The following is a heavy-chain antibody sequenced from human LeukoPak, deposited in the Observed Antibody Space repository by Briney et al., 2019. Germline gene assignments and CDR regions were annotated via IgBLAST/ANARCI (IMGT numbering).Heavy chain of an antibody. CDR1: GFTFSSYS. J-gene: IGHJ4*02. CDR2: ISSSSSYI. CDR3: ARGRDGYNGKGGFDY. V-gene: IGHV3-21*01. D-gene: IGHD5-24*01. Sequence: PGGSLRLSCAASGFTFSSYSMNWVRQAPGKGLEWVSSISSSSSYIYYADSVKGRFTISRDNAKNSLYLQMNSLRAEDTAVYYCARGRDGYNGKGGFDYWGQGTLVTVSS.